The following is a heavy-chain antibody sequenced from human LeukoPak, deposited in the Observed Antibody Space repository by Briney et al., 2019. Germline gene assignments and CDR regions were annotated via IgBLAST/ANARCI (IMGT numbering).Heavy chain of an antibody. J-gene: IGHJ4*02. CDR2: IRYDGSNK. CDR3: ARLLVAGTQNEDY. Sequence: PGGSLRLSCAASGFTFSSYGMHWVRQAPGKGLEWVSFIRYDGSNKYYADSVKGRFTISRDNSKNTLYLQMNSLRAGDTAVYYCARLLVAGTQNEDYWGQGTLVTVSS. D-gene: IGHD6-19*01. CDR1: GFTFSSYG. V-gene: IGHV3-30*02.